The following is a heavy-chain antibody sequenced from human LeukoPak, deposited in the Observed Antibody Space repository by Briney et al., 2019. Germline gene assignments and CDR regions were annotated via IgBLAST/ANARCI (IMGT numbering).Heavy chain of an antibody. J-gene: IGHJ4*02. V-gene: IGHV1-18*01. CDR1: GYTFTSYA. Sequence: GASVKVSSKASGYTFTSYAFSWVRQAPGQGLEWMGWISAYNGDTNYAQKFQGRVTMTTDTSTSTAYMELRSLRSDDTAVYYCVREYSTAIYYFDYWGQGTLVTVSS. D-gene: IGHD4-11*01. CDR2: ISAYNGDT. CDR3: VREYSTAIYYFDY.